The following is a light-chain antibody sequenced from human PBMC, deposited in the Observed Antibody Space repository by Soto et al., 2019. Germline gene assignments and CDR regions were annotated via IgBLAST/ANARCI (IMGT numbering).Light chain of an antibody. CDR1: SSYIGGYNY. Sequence: QSALTQPASVSGSPGQSITVSFIGTSSYIGGYNYVSWYQQHPGKAPKLMIHDVSNRPSGVSDRFSGSKSGNTASLTISGLQADDEAYYYCSSYASGNTQVFGGGTKLTVL. V-gene: IGLV2-14*03. J-gene: IGLJ2*01. CDR2: DVS. CDR3: SSYASGNTQV.